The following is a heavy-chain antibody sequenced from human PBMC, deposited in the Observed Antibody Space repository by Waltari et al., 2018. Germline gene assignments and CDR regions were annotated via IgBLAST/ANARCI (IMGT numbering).Heavy chain of an antibody. V-gene: IGHV4-61*02. CDR2: IYTSGGN. J-gene: IGHJ6*03. CDR1: GGPISSGSYY. Sequence: QVQLQESGPGLVKPSQTLSLTCTVSGGPISSGSYYWSWIRQPAGKGLEWIGRIYTSGGNNYNPSRKSRVTISVDTSKNQFALKLSSVTAADTAVYYCARVDPAAADPYYYYYYMDVWGKGTTVTVSS. D-gene: IGHD6-13*01. CDR3: ARVDPAAADPYYYYYYMDV.